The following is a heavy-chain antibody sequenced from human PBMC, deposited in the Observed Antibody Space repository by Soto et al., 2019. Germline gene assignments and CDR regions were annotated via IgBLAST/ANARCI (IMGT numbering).Heavy chain of an antibody. D-gene: IGHD3-16*01. CDR2: INAGNGNT. CDR3: ARGYSYDILDY. V-gene: IGHV1-3*01. CDR1: GYTFTNYA. Sequence: QVQLVQSGAEVKKPGASVKVSCKASGYTFTNYAMHWVRQAPGQRLEWMGWINAGNGNTKYSQKFQGRVNLSMHTSAGTAYMELSSLRSVDTAVYHCARGYSYDILDYWGQGTLVTVSS. J-gene: IGHJ4*02.